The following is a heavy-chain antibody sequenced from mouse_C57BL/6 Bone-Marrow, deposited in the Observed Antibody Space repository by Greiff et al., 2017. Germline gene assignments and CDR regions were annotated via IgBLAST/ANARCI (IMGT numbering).Heavy chain of an antibody. CDR1: GFTFSSYG. D-gene: IGHD1-1*01. V-gene: IGHV5-6*01. J-gene: IGHJ3*01. CDR2: ISSGGSYT. Sequence: EVKLVESGGDLVKPGGSLKLSCAASGFTFSSYGMSWVRQTPDKRLEWVATISSGGSYTYYPDIVKGRFTISRDNAKNTLYLQMSSLKSEDTAMYYCARTSYYYGSSLFAYWGQGTLVTVSA. CDR3: ARTSYYYGSSLFAY.